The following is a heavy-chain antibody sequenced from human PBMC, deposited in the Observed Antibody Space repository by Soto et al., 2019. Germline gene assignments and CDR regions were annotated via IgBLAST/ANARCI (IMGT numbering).Heavy chain of an antibody. V-gene: IGHV4-34*01. Sequence: SETLSLTCAVYGGSFSGYYWSWIRQPPGKGLEWIGEINHSGSTNYNPSLKSRVTVSVDTSKNQFSLKLSSVTAADTAVYYCARIRGIAVYDYWGQGTLVTVSS. J-gene: IGHJ4*02. D-gene: IGHD6-19*01. CDR3: ARIRGIAVYDY. CDR1: GGSFSGYY. CDR2: INHSGST.